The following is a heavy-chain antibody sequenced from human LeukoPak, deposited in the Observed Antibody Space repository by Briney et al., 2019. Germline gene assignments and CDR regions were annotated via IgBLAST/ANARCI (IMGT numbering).Heavy chain of an antibody. CDR1: GGSISSGDYY. V-gene: IGHV4-30-4*08. Sequence: PSQTLSLTCTVSGGSISSGDYYWSWIRQPPGKGLEWIGYIYYSGSTYYNPSLKSRVTVSVDTSKNQFSLKLSSVTAADTAVYYYARGTQKYCSSTSCRGAYYYYYMDVWGKGTTVTVSS. D-gene: IGHD2-2*01. CDR2: IYYSGST. CDR3: ARGTQKYCSSTSCRGAYYYYYMDV. J-gene: IGHJ6*03.